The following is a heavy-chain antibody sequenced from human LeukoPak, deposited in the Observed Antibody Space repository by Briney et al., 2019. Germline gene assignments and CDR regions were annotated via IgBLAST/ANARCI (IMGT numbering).Heavy chain of an antibody. J-gene: IGHJ4*02. CDR1: GFTFSNYG. D-gene: IGHD5-18*01. Sequence: GGSLRLSCAASGFTFSNYGIHWVRQAPGKGLEWVAVISYDGNKYYADSVKGRFTISRDNSKNTLYLQMNSLRAEDTALYYCATNVDTSDDYWGQGTLVTVSS. V-gene: IGHV3-30*12. CDR2: ISYDGNK. CDR3: ATNVDTSDDY.